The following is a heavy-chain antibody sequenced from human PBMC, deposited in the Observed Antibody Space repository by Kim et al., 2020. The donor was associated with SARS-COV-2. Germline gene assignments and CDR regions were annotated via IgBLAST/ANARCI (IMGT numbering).Heavy chain of an antibody. CDR3: ARVPGTYYDILTGRPTSPYGMDV. CDR2: INHSGST. Sequence: SETLSLTCAVYGGSFSGYYWSWIRQPPGKGLEWIGEINHSGSTNYNPSLKSRVTISVDTSKNQFSLKLSSVTAADTAVYYCARVPGTYYDILTGRPTSPYGMDVWGQGTTVTVSS. J-gene: IGHJ6*02. V-gene: IGHV4-34*01. CDR1: GGSFSGYY. D-gene: IGHD3-9*01.